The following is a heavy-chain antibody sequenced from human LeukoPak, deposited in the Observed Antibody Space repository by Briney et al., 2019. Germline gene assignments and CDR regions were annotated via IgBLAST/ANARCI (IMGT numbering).Heavy chain of an antibody. V-gene: IGHV3-15*01. Sequence: KPGGSLRLSCAASGFTFSNAWMSWVRQAPGKGLEWVGRIKSKTDGGTTDYAAPVKGRFTILRDDSKNTLYLQMNSLKTEDTAVYYCTTDLPLGTMVRGVIGWFDPWGQGTLVTVSS. CDR3: TTDLPLGTMVRGVIGWFDP. CDR2: IKSKTDGGTT. D-gene: IGHD3-10*01. J-gene: IGHJ5*02. CDR1: GFTFSNAW.